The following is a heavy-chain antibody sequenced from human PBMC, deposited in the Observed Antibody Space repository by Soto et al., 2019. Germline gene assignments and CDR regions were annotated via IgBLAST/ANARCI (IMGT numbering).Heavy chain of an antibody. CDR2: INPSGGST. J-gene: IGHJ4*02. D-gene: IGHD3-22*01. Sequence: ASVKVSFKASGYTFTSYYMHWVRQAPGQGLEWMGIINPSGGSTSYAQKFQGRVTMTRDTSTSTVYMELSSLRSEDTAVYYCARDSTPYDSSGYCIDWGQGTLVTVSS. CDR3: ARDSTPYDSSGYCID. V-gene: IGHV1-46*01. CDR1: GYTFTSYY.